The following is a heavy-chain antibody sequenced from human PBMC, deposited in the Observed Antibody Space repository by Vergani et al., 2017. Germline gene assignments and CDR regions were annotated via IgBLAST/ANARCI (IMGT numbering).Heavy chain of an antibody. CDR3: AGDGSSIAAAVAFDI. CDR2: ISYDGSNK. J-gene: IGHJ3*02. V-gene: IGHV3-30*04. Sequence: QVQLVESGGGVVQPGRSLRLSCAASGFTFSSYAMHWVRQAPGKGLGWVAVISYDGSNKYYADSVKGRFTISRDNSKNTLYLQMNSLRAEDTAVYYCAGDGSSIAAAVAFDIWGQGTMVTVSS. CDR1: GFTFSSYA. D-gene: IGHD6-13*01.